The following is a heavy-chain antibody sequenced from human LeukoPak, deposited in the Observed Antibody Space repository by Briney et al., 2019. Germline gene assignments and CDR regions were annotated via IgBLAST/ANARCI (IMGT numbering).Heavy chain of an antibody. CDR3: ARGVVPAATAEYYFDY. Sequence: PSGTLSLTCAVSGGSISSSNWWSWVRQPPGKGLEWIGEIYHSGSTNYNPSLKSRVTISVDRSKNQFSLKLSSVTAADTAVYYCARGVVPAATAEYYFDYWGQGTLVTVSS. V-gene: IGHV4-4*02. J-gene: IGHJ4*02. CDR2: IYHSGST. D-gene: IGHD2-2*01. CDR1: GGSISSSNW.